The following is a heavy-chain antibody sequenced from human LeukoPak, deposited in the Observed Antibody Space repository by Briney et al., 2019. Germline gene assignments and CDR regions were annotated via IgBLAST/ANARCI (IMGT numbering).Heavy chain of an antibody. CDR2: VKEDGSEK. CDR1: GFTFGNYW. V-gene: IGHV3-7*01. J-gene: IGHJ4*02. Sequence: GGSLRLSCVTSGFTFGNYWMSWVRQAPGKGLEWVAKVKEDGSEKNDVDSVKGRFTISRDNAENAVHLEMNSLRAEDTAIYYCTRMYLYESSGYRPSDYWGQGTLVTVSS. D-gene: IGHD3-22*01. CDR3: TRMYLYESSGYRPSDY.